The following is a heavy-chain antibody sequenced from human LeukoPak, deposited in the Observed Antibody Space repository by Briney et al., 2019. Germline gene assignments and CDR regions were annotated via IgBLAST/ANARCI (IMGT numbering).Heavy chain of an antibody. CDR2: ISSSSSYI. CDR3: ASYYGSGKKDY. CDR1: GFTFSSYE. D-gene: IGHD3-10*01. V-gene: IGHV3-21*01. Sequence: GGSLRLSCAASGFTFSSYEMNWVRQAPGKGLEWVSSISSSSSYIYYADSVKGRFTISRDNAKNSLYLQMNSLRAEDTAVYYCASYYGSGKKDYWGQGTLVTVSS. J-gene: IGHJ4*02.